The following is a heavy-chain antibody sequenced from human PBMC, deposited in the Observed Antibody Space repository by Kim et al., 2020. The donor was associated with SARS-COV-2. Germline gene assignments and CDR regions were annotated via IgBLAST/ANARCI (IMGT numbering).Heavy chain of an antibody. CDR2: INPDSGVT. V-gene: IGHV1-2*05. J-gene: IGHJ4*02. CDR1: GYTFTTRY. CDR3: ARANTETIDY. Sequence: ASVKVSCKTSGYTFTTRYLHWVRQAPGHGLEWMGRINPDSGVTNYAQRFQGRVTMTRDKSISTAYMELSSLRSDDTVVYYCARANTETIDYWGQGTLVTVSS.